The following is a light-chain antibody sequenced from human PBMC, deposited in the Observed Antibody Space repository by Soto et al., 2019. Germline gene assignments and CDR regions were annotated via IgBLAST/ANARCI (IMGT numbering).Light chain of an antibody. V-gene: IGKV1-39*01. CDR3: QEGDSTPLT. CDR1: QSISTY. J-gene: IGKJ1*01. Sequence: DIPMTQSPSSLSASVGDRVTITCRASQSISTYLNWYQQKPGTAPKRLIYAASSLHSGVPSRFSGGGSGTDFTRTISSLQPEDFASYYCQEGDSTPLTFGQGTKVEVK. CDR2: AAS.